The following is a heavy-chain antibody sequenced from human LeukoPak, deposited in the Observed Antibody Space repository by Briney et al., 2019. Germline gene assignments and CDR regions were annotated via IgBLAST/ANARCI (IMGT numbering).Heavy chain of an antibody. CDR1: GGSFSGYY. J-gene: IGHJ6*03. V-gene: IGHV4-34*01. CDR3: ARGRGYSYGPGYYYFMDV. CDR2: INHSGST. D-gene: IGHD5-18*01. Sequence: PSETLSLTCAVYGGSFSGYYWSWIRQPPGKGLEWIGEINHSGSTNYSTSLKSRVTISVDTSKNQFSLKLSSVTAADTAVYYCARGRGYSYGPGYYYFMDVWGKGTTVTVSS.